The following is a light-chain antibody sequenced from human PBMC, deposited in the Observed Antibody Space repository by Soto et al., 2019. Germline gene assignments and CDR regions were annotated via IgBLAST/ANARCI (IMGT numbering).Light chain of an antibody. CDR3: CSYAGTYTWV. Sequence: QSVLAQPPSASGTPGQRVTISCSGSSSNIGDNDVFWYQQFPGTAPKLMIYDVTKRPSGVPDRFSGSKSGNTASLTISGLQAEDEADYFCCSYAGTYTWVFGGGTQLTVL. CDR1: SSNIGDND. J-gene: IGLJ3*02. V-gene: IGLV1-44*01. CDR2: DVT.